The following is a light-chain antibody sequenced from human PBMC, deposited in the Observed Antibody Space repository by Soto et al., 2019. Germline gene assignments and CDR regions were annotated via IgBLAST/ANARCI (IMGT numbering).Light chain of an antibody. J-gene: IGKJ3*01. Sequence: DIQMTQSPSSLSASVGDRVTITCRASRGINNYLAWYQQKPGQAPKLLIYSASTLQSGVSYRFSADGSGTDFTLTISSLQPEDVATYYCQKYNTAPPSFGPGTKVDLK. V-gene: IGKV1-27*01. CDR2: SAS. CDR1: RGINNY. CDR3: QKYNTAPPS.